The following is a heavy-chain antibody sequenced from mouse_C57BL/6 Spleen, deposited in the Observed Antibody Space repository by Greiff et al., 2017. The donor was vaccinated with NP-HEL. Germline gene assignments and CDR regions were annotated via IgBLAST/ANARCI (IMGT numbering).Heavy chain of an antibody. J-gene: IGHJ3*01. CDR3: ARQEGTWFAY. CDR2: ISGGGGNT. Sequence: EVKVVESGGGLVKPGGSLKLSCAASGFTFSSYTMSWVRQTPEKRLEWVATISGGGGNTYYPDSVKGRFTISRDNAKNTLYLQMSSLRSEDTALYYCARQEGTWFAYWGQGTLVTVSA. V-gene: IGHV5-9*01. CDR1: GFTFSSYT.